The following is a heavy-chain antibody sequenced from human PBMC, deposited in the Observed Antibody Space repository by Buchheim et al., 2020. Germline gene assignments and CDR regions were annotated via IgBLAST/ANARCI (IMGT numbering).Heavy chain of an antibody. J-gene: IGHJ4*02. CDR1: GFLVSSNGVS. V-gene: IGHV2-5*02. D-gene: IGHD2-2*01. CDR2: IYWDDDK. Sequence: QITLKESGPTLVKPTQTLTLTCTLSGFLVSSNGVSVGWIRQSPGKALEWLALIYWDDDKRYSPSLKSRLSITKGTSNNQVVLTMTNMDPVDTGTYFCGHNMYCSDPSCWGFDYWGQGIL. CDR3: GHNMYCSDPSCWGFDY.